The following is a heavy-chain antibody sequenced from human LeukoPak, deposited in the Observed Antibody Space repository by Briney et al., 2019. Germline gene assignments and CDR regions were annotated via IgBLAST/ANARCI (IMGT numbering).Heavy chain of an antibody. Sequence: GGSLRLSCAASGFTFSSYSMNWVRQAPGKGLEWVAFIRYDGSNKYYADSVKGRFTISRDNSKNTLYLHMNSLRAEDTAVYYCAKGSKEVLFTRDHYMDVWGKGTTVTMSS. J-gene: IGHJ6*03. CDR1: GFTFSSYS. CDR3: AKGSKEVLFTRDHYMDV. V-gene: IGHV3-30*02. D-gene: IGHD3-3*01. CDR2: IRYDGSNK.